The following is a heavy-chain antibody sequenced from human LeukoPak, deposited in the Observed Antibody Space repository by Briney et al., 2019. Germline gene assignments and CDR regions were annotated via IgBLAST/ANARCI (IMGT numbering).Heavy chain of an antibody. CDR3: ARWVCSPTSCYYFDY. CDR1: GFNVSDNY. V-gene: IGHV3-66*01. D-gene: IGHD2-2*01. J-gene: IGHJ4*02. Sequence: GGSLRLSCAASGFNVSDNYISWVRQAPGRGLEWVSVIYRGGNTYYAGSVEGRFTISRDDSKNTVYLQMNSPRAEDTALYYCARWVCSPTSCYYFDYWGQGSLVVVSS. CDR2: IYRGGNT.